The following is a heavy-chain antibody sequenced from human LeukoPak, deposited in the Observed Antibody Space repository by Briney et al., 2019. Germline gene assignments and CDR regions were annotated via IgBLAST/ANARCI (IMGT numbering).Heavy chain of an antibody. Sequence: SETVSLTCTVSAGSISSRSYYWGWLRQPPGKGLEWIGSIYYRRSTYYTPSLKSRVTISVDTSKNQFSLKLSSVTAADTAVYYCARLMAAADDYWGQGTLVTVSS. CDR2: IYYRRST. CDR1: AGSISSRSYY. V-gene: IGHV4-39*01. J-gene: IGHJ4*02. D-gene: IGHD6-13*01. CDR3: ARLMAAADDY.